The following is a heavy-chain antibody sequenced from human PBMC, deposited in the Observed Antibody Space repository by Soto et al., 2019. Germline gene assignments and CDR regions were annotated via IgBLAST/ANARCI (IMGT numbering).Heavy chain of an antibody. V-gene: IGHV3-23*01. CDR3: AKCLEQLVCRYYFDY. CDR1: GFTFSSYA. J-gene: IGHJ4*02. Sequence: EVQLLESGGGLVQPGGSLRLSCAASGFTFSSYAMSWVRQAPGKGLEWVSVISGSGGSTYYADSVKGRFTISRDNSKNTLYLQMNSLRAEDTAVYYCAKCLEQLVCRYYFDYWGQGTLVTVSS. CDR2: ISGSGGST. D-gene: IGHD6-6*01.